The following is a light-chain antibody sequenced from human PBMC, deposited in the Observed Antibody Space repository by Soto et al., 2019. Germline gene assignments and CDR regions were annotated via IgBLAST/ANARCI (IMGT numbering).Light chain of an antibody. J-gene: IGKJ4*01. CDR1: QGISNW. V-gene: IGKV1-12*01. CDR3: QQANSFPLT. CDR2: ATS. Sequence: DIQMTQSPSSVSASVGDRVTSTCLASQGISNWLAWYQQKPGNAPKLLIYATSTLQSGVPSRFSGSGSGTDFTLTISSLQPEDFATYYCQQANSFPLTFGGGTKVDI.